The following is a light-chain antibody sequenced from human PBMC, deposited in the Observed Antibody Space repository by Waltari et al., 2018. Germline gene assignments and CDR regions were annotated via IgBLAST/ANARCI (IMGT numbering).Light chain of an antibody. Sequence: DIQLTQSPSFLSASVGDRVTITCRASQAIRGFLAWYHQKPGKAPKRLIHSASTLQSGVPSRFSGSGSGTEFTLTISSLQPEDFAIYYCQQLYNYPLTFGGGTKVEIK. J-gene: IGKJ4*01. V-gene: IGKV1-9*01. CDR3: QQLYNYPLT. CDR1: QAIRGF. CDR2: SAS.